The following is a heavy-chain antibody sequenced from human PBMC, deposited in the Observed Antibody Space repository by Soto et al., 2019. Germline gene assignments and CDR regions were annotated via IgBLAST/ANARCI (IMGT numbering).Heavy chain of an antibody. D-gene: IGHD6-6*01. CDR2: IYPGDSDT. V-gene: IGHV5-51*01. CDR1: GYSFTSYW. CDR3: ARLIAARDYYYYGMDV. Sequence: GSLKISCKGSGYSFTSYWIGWVRQMPGKGLEWMGIIYPGDSDTRYSPSFQGQVTISADKSISTAYLQWSSLKASDTAMYYCARLIAARDYYYYGMDVWGQGTTVNVSS. J-gene: IGHJ6*02.